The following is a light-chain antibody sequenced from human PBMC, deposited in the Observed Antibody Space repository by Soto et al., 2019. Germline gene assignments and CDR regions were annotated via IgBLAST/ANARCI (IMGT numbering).Light chain of an antibody. V-gene: IGLV2-8*01. CDR1: SSDVGGYNY. J-gene: IGLJ2*01. Sequence: QSALTQPPSASGSPGQSVTISCTGTSSDVGGYNYLSWYQQHPGKAPKLMIYEVTKRPSGVPDRFSGSKSGNTASLTVSGLQAEDEADYYCSSYAGSNPFPIGGGTKLTVL. CDR2: EVT. CDR3: SSYAGSNPFP.